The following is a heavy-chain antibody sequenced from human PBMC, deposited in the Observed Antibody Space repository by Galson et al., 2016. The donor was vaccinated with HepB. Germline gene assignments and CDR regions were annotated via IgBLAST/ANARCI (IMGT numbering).Heavy chain of an antibody. V-gene: IGHV3-30-3*01. CDR1: GFTFSNYA. D-gene: IGHD4-17*01. Sequence: SLRLSCAASGFTFSNYAMHWVRQAPGKGLEWVALISYDRSNKYYADSVKGRFTIFRDNSKNTLYLQMNSLRAEDTAVYYCAMERAPYGDYVGYFDYWGQGTLVTVSS. J-gene: IGHJ4*02. CDR3: AMERAPYGDYVGYFDY. CDR2: ISYDRSNK.